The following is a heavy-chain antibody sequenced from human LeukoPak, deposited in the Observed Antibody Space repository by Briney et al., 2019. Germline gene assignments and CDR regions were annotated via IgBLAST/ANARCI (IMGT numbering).Heavy chain of an antibody. J-gene: IGHJ3*02. V-gene: IGHV5-51*01. D-gene: IGHD2-15*01. Sequence: GASLQISCKVSGYSFINYWIAWVRRMPGKGLEWMGIIYPGDSDTRYSPSFEGQVTISADRSITTAYLQWTSLKASDTAMYYCARLRVAARFDAFDIWGQGTMVTVSS. CDR3: ARLRVAARFDAFDI. CDR1: GYSFINYW. CDR2: IYPGDSDT.